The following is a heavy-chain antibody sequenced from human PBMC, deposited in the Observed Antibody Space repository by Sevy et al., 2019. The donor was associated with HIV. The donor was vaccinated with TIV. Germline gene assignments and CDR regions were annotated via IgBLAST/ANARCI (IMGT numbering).Heavy chain of an antibody. CDR3: AKERPINDFWSGYSDY. CDR1: GFTFSSYA. CDR2: ISGSGVST. V-gene: IGHV3-23*01. D-gene: IGHD3-3*01. J-gene: IGHJ4*02. Sequence: GGSLRLSCAASGFTFSSYAMSWVRQAPGKGLEWVSAISGSGVSTYYADSVKGRFTISRDNSKNTLYLQMNSLRAEDTAVYYCAKERPINDFWSGYSDYWGQGTLVTVSS.